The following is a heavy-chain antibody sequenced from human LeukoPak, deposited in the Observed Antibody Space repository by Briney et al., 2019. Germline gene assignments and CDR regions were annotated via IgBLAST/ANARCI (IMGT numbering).Heavy chain of an antibody. CDR3: AKVSMVRGVPIWFDY. J-gene: IGHJ4*02. Sequence: GGSLRLSCAASGSTFSSYAMSWVRQAPGKGLEWVSAISGSGGSTYYADSVKGRFTISRDNSKNTLYLQMNSLRAEDTAVYYCAKVSMVRGVPIWFDYWGQGTLVTVSS. CDR2: ISGSGGST. V-gene: IGHV3-23*01. D-gene: IGHD3-10*01. CDR1: GSTFSSYA.